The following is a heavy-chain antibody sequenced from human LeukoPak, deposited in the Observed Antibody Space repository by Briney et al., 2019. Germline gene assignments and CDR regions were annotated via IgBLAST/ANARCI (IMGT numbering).Heavy chain of an antibody. Sequence: PGGSLRLSCAASGFTFSSYSMNWVRQAPGKGLEWVSYISSSSSTIYYADSVKGRFTISRDNAKNSLYLQMNSLRDEDTAVYYCARGATYYYDSSGCSDYWGQGTLVTVSS. J-gene: IGHJ4*02. CDR1: GFTFSSYS. CDR2: ISSSSSTI. D-gene: IGHD3-22*01. V-gene: IGHV3-48*02. CDR3: ARGATYYYDSSGCSDY.